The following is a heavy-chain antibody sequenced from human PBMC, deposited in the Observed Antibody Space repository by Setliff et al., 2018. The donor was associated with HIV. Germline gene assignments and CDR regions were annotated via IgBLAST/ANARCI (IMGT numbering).Heavy chain of an antibody. V-gene: IGHV4-39*01. J-gene: IGHJ6*02. Sequence: SETLSLTCTVSGGSIRSSSYYWGWIRQPPGKGLEWIGSIYYNGNTYYNPSHKCRVTLSIDTSKNQFSLKLSSATAADTAVYYCARGRWDRRYYDCSGYVYGMDVWGQGTTVTVSS. CDR3: ARGRWDRRYYDCSGYVYGMDV. CDR1: GGSIRSSSYY. CDR2: IYYNGNT. D-gene: IGHD3-22*01.